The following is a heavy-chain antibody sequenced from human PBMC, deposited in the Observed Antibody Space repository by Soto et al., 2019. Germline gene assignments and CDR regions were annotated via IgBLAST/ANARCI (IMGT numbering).Heavy chain of an antibody. V-gene: IGHV4-59*08. CDR1: GGSISSYY. CDR3: ARHVRWAARRLSALDY. J-gene: IGHJ4*02. CDR2: IYYSGST. D-gene: IGHD6-6*01. Sequence: SETLSLTCTVSGGSISSYYWSWIRQPPGKGLEWIGYIYYSGSTNYNPSLKSRVTISVDTSKNQFSLKLSSVTAADTAVYYCARHVRWAARRLSALDYWGQGTLVTVSS.